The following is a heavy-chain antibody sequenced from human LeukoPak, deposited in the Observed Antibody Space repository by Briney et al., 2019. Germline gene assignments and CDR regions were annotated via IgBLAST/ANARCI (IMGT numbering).Heavy chain of an antibody. CDR3: ARLDITMIVVVSPNYYYYMDV. V-gene: IGHV3-9*01. J-gene: IGHJ6*03. CDR2: ITWNSDTI. CDR1: GFTFDDYV. D-gene: IGHD3-22*01. Sequence: GRSLRLSCAASGFTFDDYVMHWVRQAPGKGLEWVSGITWNSDTIAYADSVKGRFTISRDNAKNSLYLQMNSLRAEDTAVYYCARLDITMIVVVSPNYYYYMDVWGKGTTVTVSS.